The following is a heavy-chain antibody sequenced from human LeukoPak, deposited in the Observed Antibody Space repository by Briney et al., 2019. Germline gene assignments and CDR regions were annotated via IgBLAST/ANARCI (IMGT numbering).Heavy chain of an antibody. D-gene: IGHD2-2*01. CDR3: ARHVYGRHQLQAYHFDY. J-gene: IGHJ4*02. CDR2: MYNSGST. Sequence: PSETLSLTCDVSGYSISSGHYWGWIRQSPGKGLEWIASMYNSGSTYFKSSLKSRVTISLDTPKSQFSLTLNSVTAADTAVYYCARHVYGRHQLQAYHFDYWGQGILVTVSS. V-gene: IGHV4-38-2*01. CDR1: GYSISSGHY.